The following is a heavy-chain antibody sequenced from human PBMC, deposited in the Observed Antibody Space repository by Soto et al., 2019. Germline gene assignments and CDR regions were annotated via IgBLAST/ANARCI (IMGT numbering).Heavy chain of an antibody. CDR1: GGSVSSGSYY. CDR3: ARPLYSYGPMDV. J-gene: IGHJ6*02. Sequence: QVQLQESGPGLVKPSETLSLTCTVSGGSVSSGSYYWSWIRQLPGKGLEWIGYIYYSGSTNYNPSLKSRVTISVDTSKNQFSLKLSSVTAADTAVYYCARPLYSYGPMDVWGQGTTVTVSS. V-gene: IGHV4-61*01. D-gene: IGHD5-18*01. CDR2: IYYSGST.